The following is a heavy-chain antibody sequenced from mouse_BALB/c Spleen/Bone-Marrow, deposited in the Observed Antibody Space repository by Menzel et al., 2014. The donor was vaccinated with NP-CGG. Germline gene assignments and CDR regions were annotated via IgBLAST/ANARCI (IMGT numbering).Heavy chain of an antibody. J-gene: IGHJ3*01. CDR1: GFNIKDTY. Sequence: VHVKQSGTEFVKPGASVKLSCTASGFNIKDTYMHWVKRRPEQGLERIGRIDPANDNTKYDPKFQGKAIITADTSSNTAYLQLSSLTSEDTAVYYCARADGYYAWFAYWGQGTLVTVSA. D-gene: IGHD2-3*01. V-gene: IGHV14-3*02. CDR3: ARADGYYAWFAY. CDR2: IDPANDNT.